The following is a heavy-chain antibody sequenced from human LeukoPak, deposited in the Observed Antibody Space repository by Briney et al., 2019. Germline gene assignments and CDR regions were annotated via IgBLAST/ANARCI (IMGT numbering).Heavy chain of an antibody. Sequence: PGGSLRLSCAASGFTFSSYDMHWVRQATGKGLEWVSAIGTAGDTYYPGSVKGRFTISRENAKDSLYLQMNSLRAGDTAVYYCARGRQLVPFDYWGQGTLVTVSS. D-gene: IGHD6-13*01. V-gene: IGHV3-13*01. CDR1: GFTFSSYD. CDR2: IGTAGDT. CDR3: ARGRQLVPFDY. J-gene: IGHJ4*02.